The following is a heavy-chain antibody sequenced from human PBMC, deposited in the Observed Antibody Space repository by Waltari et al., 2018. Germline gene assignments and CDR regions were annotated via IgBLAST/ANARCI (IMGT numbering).Heavy chain of an antibody. D-gene: IGHD3-22*01. V-gene: IGHV4-59*01. J-gene: IGHJ4*02. CDR3: ARGGKSRWLLANFDY. CDR2: IYYSGST. CDR1: GGSISSYY. Sequence: QVQLQESGPGLVKPSETLSLTCTVSGGSISSYYWSWIRQPPGKGLEWIGYIYYSGSTNYTPSLKSRVTISVDTSKNQFSLKLSSVTAADTAVYYCARGGKSRWLLANFDYWGQGTLVTVSS.